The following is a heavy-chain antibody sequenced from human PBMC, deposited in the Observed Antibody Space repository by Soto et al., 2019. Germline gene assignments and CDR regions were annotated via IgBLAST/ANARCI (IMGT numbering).Heavy chain of an antibody. CDR1: GYSFTSYW. V-gene: IGHV5-10-1*01. CDR2: IDPSDSYT. J-gene: IGHJ5*02. CDR3: ARRHSSSSAFDP. D-gene: IGHD6-13*01. Sequence: RESLKISCKGSGYSFTSYWINWVRQMPGKGLEWMGRIDPSDSYTNYSPSFQGHVTISADKSISTAYLQWSSLKASDTAMYYCARRHSSSSAFDPWGQGTLVTV.